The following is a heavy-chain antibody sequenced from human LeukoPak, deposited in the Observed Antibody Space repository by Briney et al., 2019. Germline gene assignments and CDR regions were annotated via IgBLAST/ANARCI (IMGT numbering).Heavy chain of an antibody. Sequence: SETLSLTCTVSDVSISSGSYYWSWIRQPAGKGLEWIGRIYTSGSTNYNPSLKSRVTISVDTSKNQFSQKLSSVTAADTAVYYCALEGDYWGQGTLVTVSS. CDR2: IYTSGST. CDR1: DVSISSGSYY. CDR3: ALEGDY. J-gene: IGHJ4*02. V-gene: IGHV4-61*02.